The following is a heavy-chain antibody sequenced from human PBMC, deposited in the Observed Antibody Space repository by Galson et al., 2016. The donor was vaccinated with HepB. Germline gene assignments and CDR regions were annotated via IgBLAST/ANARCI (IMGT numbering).Heavy chain of an antibody. J-gene: IGHJ4*02. V-gene: IGHV4-31*03. Sequence: TLSLTCSVSGGSISNADVHWSWIRQHPERGLEWIGHIFYTGTSYYNPSLRSRVVLSFEPSRSQFSLVVRSVTAVNTALYYFARDTSLGGFDSWGRGTLFTVSS. D-gene: IGHD3-16*01. CDR3: ARDTSLGGFDS. CDR2: IFYTGTS. CDR1: GGSISNADVH.